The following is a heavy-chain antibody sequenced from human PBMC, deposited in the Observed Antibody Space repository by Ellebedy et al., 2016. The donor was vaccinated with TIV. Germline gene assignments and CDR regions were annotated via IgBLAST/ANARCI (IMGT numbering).Heavy chain of an antibody. CDR3: AKVATMIVRLTYFDY. J-gene: IGHJ4*02. V-gene: IGHV3-74*01. D-gene: IGHD3-22*01. CDR1: EFTFKNSW. CDR2: INSDGSST. Sequence: GESLKISCAASEFTFKNSWMHWVRQAPGKGLVWVSRINSDGSSTNYADSVKGRFTISRDNAKNTLYLQMNSLRAEDTAVYYCAKVATMIVRLTYFDYWGQGTLVTVSS.